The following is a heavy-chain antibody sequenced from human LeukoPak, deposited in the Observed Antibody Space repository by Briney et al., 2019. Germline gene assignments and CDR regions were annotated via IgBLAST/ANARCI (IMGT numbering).Heavy chain of an antibody. CDR1: GFTFSSYV. Sequence: GGSLRLSCAVSGFTFSSYVMSWVRQAPGKGLEWVSAISGSGGSTYYADSVKGRFTISRDNSKNTLYLQMNSLRVEDTAVYYCARDATLVAFDYWGQGTLVSVSS. J-gene: IGHJ4*02. D-gene: IGHD4/OR15-4a*01. CDR2: ISGSGGST. V-gene: IGHV3-23*01. CDR3: ARDATLVAFDY.